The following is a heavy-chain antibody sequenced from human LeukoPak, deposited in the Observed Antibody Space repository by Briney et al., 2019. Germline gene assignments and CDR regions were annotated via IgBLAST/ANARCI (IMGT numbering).Heavy chain of an antibody. CDR3: ARVGDWNDLVF. CDR1: GGSISSYY. V-gene: IGHV4-59*01. J-gene: IGHJ4*02. Sequence: SETLSLTCTASGGSISSYYWSWIRQPPGKGLEWIGYIHYSGTTTNYNPSLKSRVTISVDTSKNQFSLKLTSVTAADTAVYYCARVGDWNDLVFWGQGILVTVSS. D-gene: IGHD1-1*01. CDR2: IHYSGTTT.